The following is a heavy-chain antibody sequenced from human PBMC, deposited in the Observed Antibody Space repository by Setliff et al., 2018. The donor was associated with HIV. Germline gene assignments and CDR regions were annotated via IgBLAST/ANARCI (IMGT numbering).Heavy chain of an antibody. Sequence: GGSLRLSCAASGFTFSIYAMSWVRQAPGKGLEWVSGISGSGGTTQYADSVKGRFTISRDNSENTMYLQMNSLRAEDTAVYYCARDRPNWAMDYWGQGTLVTVSS. CDR2: ISGSGGTT. D-gene: IGHD7-27*01. V-gene: IGHV3-23*01. J-gene: IGHJ4*02. CDR3: ARDRPNWAMDY. CDR1: GFTFSIYA.